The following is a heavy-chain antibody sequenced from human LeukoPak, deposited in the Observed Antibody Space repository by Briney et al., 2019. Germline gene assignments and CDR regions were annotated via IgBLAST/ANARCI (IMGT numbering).Heavy chain of an antibody. CDR2: ISGSGGST. V-gene: IGHV3-23*01. J-gene: IGHJ6*02. CDR1: GFTFSSYA. Sequence: GGSLRLSCAASGFTFSSYAMSWVRQAPGKGLEWVSAISGSGGSTYYADSVKGRFTISRDNSKNTLYLQMNSLRAEDTAVYYCAKEGDYYDFWSGYGYYGMDVWGQGTTVTVSS. CDR3: AKEGDYYDFWSGYGYYGMDV. D-gene: IGHD3-3*01.